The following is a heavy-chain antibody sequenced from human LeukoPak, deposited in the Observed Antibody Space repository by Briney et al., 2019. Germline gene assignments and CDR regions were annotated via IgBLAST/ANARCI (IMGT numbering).Heavy chain of an antibody. D-gene: IGHD6-19*01. V-gene: IGHV3-7*01. Sequence: QTGGSLRLSCAASGFTFSSYWMSWVRQAPGKGLEWVANIKQDGSEKYYVDSVKGRFTISRDNAKNSLYLQMNSLRAEDTAVYYCAKGPLAVALPYYFDYWGQGTLVTVSS. CDR1: GFTFSSYW. CDR3: AKGPLAVALPYYFDY. J-gene: IGHJ4*02. CDR2: IKQDGSEK.